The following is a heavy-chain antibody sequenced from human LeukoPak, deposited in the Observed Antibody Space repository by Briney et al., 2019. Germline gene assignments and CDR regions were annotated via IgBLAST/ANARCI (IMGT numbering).Heavy chain of an antibody. CDR3: ARDLWGPSGYDPALYYYYYMDV. D-gene: IGHD5-12*01. V-gene: IGHV4-34*01. J-gene: IGHJ6*03. CDR1: GGSFSGYY. Sequence: SETLSLTCAVYGGSFSGYYWSWIRQPPGKGLEWIGEINHSGSTNYNPSLKSRVTISVDTSKNQFSLKLSSVTAADTAVYYCARDLWGPSGYDPALYYYYYMDVWGKGTTVTVSS. CDR2: INHSGST.